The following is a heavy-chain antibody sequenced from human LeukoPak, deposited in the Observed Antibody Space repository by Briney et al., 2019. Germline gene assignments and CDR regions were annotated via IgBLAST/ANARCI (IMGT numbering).Heavy chain of an antibody. CDR2: INHSGST. Sequence: SETLSLTCAVYGGSFSGYYWSWIRQPPGKGLEWIGEINHSGSTNYNPSLKSRVTISVDTSKNQFSLKLSSVTAADTAVYYCASSDYPPHFQHWGQGTLATVSS. CDR1: GGSFSGYY. V-gene: IGHV4-34*01. J-gene: IGHJ1*01. CDR3: ASSDYPPHFQH. D-gene: IGHD4-17*01.